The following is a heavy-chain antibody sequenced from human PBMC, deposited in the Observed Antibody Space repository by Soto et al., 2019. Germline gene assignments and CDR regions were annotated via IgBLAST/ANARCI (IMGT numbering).Heavy chain of an antibody. CDR1: GFTFSSYG. CDR3: ARDGIHGSGTQDY. D-gene: IGHD3-10*01. Sequence: QVQLVESGGGVVQPGRSLRLSCAASGFTFSSYGMHWVRQAPGKGLEWVAVIWYDGSNKYYADSVKGRFTISRDNSKNTLYLQMNSLRAEDTAVYYCARDGIHGSGTQDYWGQGTLVTVSS. CDR2: IWYDGSNK. J-gene: IGHJ4*02. V-gene: IGHV3-33*01.